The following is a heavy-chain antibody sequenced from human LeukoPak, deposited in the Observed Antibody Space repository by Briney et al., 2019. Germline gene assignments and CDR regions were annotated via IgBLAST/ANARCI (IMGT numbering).Heavy chain of an antibody. Sequence: GGSLRLSCAASGFTFSSYWMSWVRQAPGKGLERVSVIHSGGNTYYADSVKGRFTISRDSSKNTLYLQMNNLRAEDTAVYYCAKILLWFGEFIFDYWGQGTLVTVSS. D-gene: IGHD3-10*01. J-gene: IGHJ4*02. CDR1: GFTFSSYW. CDR3: AKILLWFGEFIFDY. V-gene: IGHV3-23*03. CDR2: IHSGGNT.